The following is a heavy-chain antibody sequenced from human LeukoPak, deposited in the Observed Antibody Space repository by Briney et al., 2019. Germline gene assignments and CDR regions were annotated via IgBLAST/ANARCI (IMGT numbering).Heavy chain of an antibody. CDR3: ARDLNCGGDCYQFDY. V-gene: IGHV1-2*02. Sequence: ASVKVSCKASGYTFTGYYMHWVRQAPGQRLEWMGWINPNSGGTNYAQKFQGRVTMTRDTSISTAYMELSRLRSDDTAVYYCARDLNCGGDCYQFDYWGQGTLVTVSS. J-gene: IGHJ4*02. CDR1: GYTFTGYY. D-gene: IGHD2-21*02. CDR2: INPNSGGT.